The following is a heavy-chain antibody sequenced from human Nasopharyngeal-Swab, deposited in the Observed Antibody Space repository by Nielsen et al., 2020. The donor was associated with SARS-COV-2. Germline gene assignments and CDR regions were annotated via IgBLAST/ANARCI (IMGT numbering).Heavy chain of an antibody. V-gene: IGHV1-46*01. D-gene: IGHD5-18*01. J-gene: IGHJ3*02. CDR1: GYTFTSYY. CDR2: VNPSGGST. CDR3: ARYTAMVLFDI. Sequence: ASVKVSCKASGYTFTSYYMHWVRQAPGQGLEWMGIVNPSGGSTSYAQKFQGRVTMTRDTSTSTVYMELSSLRSEDTAVYYCARYTAMVLFDIWGQGTMVTVSS.